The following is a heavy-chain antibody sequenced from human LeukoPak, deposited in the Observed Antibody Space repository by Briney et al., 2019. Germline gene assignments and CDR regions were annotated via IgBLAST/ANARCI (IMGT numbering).Heavy chain of an antibody. D-gene: IGHD3-10*01. J-gene: IGHJ4*02. CDR1: GYTFTGYY. Sequence: ASVKVSCKASGYTFTGYYMHWVRQAPGQGLEWMGWINPNSGGTNYAQKFQGRVTMTRDTSISTAYMELSRLRSDDTAVYYCAREITMVRGVIKYFDYWGQGTLVTVSS. CDR2: INPNSGGT. V-gene: IGHV1-2*02. CDR3: AREITMVRGVIKYFDY.